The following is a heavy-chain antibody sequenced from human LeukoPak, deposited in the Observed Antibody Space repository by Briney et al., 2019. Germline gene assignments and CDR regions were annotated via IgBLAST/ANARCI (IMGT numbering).Heavy chain of an antibody. CDR2: TNTDGKYI. CDR3: ARGGTYTSSSLNS. J-gene: IGHJ4*02. V-gene: IGHV3-64*02. CDR1: GFTFSRHA. Sequence: GGSLRLSCAASGFTFSRHAMHWVRQAPGKGLEYVAGTNTDGKYIYYVESVRGRFTISRDGSKNTLHLQMGSLRPDDMAVYYCARGGTYTSSSLNSWGQGTLVTVSS. D-gene: IGHD1-26*01.